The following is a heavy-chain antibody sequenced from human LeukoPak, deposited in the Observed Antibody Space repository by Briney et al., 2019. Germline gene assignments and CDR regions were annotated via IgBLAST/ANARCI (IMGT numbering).Heavy chain of an antibody. V-gene: IGHV3-23*01. CDR1: GFTFSTNA. CDR2: ISGSGACT. J-gene: IGHJ4*02. D-gene: IGHD1-26*01. Sequence: GGSLRLSRLTPGFTFSTNAMSWVRQAPGKGLEWISGISGSGACTYYADSVTGRCTISRDNSRNTLYLQMNSLRGDDTAVYYCAKDVGKWESLHFFDYWGQGTLVTVSS. CDR3: AKDVGKWESLHFFDY.